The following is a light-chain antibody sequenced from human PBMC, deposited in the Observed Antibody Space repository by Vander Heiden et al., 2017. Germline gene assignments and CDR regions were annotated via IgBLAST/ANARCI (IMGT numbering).Light chain of an antibody. V-gene: IGKV1-33*01. Sequence: DIQMTQSPSSLSASVGDRVTITCQASQDISNYLNWYQQKPGKAPKLLIYDASNLETGVPSRFSGSGYGTDFTFTISSLQPEDIATYYCQQYDNLPRGTFGQGTKVEIK. CDR2: DAS. J-gene: IGKJ1*01. CDR3: QQYDNLPRGT. CDR1: QDISNY.